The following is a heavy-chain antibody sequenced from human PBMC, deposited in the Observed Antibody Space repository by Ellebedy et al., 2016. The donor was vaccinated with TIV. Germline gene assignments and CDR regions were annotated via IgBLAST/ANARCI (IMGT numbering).Heavy chain of an antibody. D-gene: IGHD5-24*01. J-gene: IGHJ4*02. CDR2: IGGADDT. Sequence: GESLKISCAASGFTLSSYDMHWVRQGTGKGLEWVSAIGGADDTYYSVSVKGRFTISRENAKNSLYLQMNSLTAGDTAVYYCARATSGFDYWGQGALATVSS. CDR1: GFTLSSYD. CDR3: ARATSGFDY. V-gene: IGHV3-13*01.